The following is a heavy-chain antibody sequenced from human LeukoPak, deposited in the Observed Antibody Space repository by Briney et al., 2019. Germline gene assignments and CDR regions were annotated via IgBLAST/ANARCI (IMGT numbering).Heavy chain of an antibody. CDR3: ARDPYSGNYGNDYYYYMDV. V-gene: IGHV3-21*06. J-gene: IGHJ6*03. CDR1: GLTFSTYN. Sequence: GGPLRLSCAASGLTFSTYNMNWVRHAPGKGLEWISSITSSSSYIYYADSVKGRFTISRDNAKNSLYLQMNSLSPDDTAVYFCARDPYSGNYGNDYYYYMDVWGKGTTVTISS. D-gene: IGHD1-26*01. CDR2: ITSSSSYI.